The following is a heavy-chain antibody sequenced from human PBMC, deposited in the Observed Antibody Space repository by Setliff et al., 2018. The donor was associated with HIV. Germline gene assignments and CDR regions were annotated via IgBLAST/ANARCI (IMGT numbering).Heavy chain of an antibody. Sequence: SETLSLTCTVSGASINSYYWTWIRQTPGRGLEWVGYIYYTGSSNYNPSLKSRVTMSVDTSRRQISLNLSSVTPGDASVYYCARSTSPVQDYYYMDVWGTGTTGTVSS. CDR1: GASINSYY. CDR2: IYYTGSS. J-gene: IGHJ6*03. D-gene: IGHD1-1*01. V-gene: IGHV4-59*01. CDR3: ARSTSPVQDYYYMDV.